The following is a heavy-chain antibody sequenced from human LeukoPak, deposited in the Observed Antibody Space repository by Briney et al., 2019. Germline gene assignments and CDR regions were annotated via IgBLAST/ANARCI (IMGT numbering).Heavy chain of an antibody. CDR1: GFTFSSYG. D-gene: IGHD4-17*01. J-gene: IGHJ4*02. CDR2: ISYDGSNK. CDR3: AKLYGDFDY. V-gene: IGHV3-30*18. Sequence: GGSLRLSCAASGFTFSSYGMHWVRQAPGKGLEWVAVISYDGSNKYYADSVKGRFTISRDNFKNTLYLQMNSLRAEDTAVYYCAKLYGDFDYWGQGTLVTVSS.